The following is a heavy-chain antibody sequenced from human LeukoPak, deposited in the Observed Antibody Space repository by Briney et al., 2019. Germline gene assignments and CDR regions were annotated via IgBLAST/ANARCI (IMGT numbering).Heavy chain of an antibody. D-gene: IGHD2-15*01. CDR1: GYTFTRYD. V-gene: IGHV1-8*01. J-gene: IGHJ3*02. CDR3: ASSFAGRGAFDI. Sequence: GASVKVSCKASGYTFTRYDINWVRQAPGQGLEWMGWMNPNSGNTGYAQKFQGRVTMTRNTSISTAYMELSSLRSEDTAVYYCASSFAGRGAFDIWGQGTMVTVSS. CDR2: MNPNSGNT.